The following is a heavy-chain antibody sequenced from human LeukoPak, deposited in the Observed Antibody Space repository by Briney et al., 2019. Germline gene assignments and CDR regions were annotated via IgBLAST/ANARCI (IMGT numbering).Heavy chain of an antibody. J-gene: IGHJ4*02. V-gene: IGHV3-7*01. D-gene: IGHD2-2*02. CDR3: ARDTIVVVPAAIYAGVDY. CDR2: IKQDGSEK. Sequence: GGSLRLSCAASGFTFSSYWMSWVRQAPGKGLEWVANIKQDGSEKYYVDSVKGRFTISRDNAKNSLYLQMNSLRAEDTAVYYCARDTIVVVPAAIYAGVDYWGQGTLVTVSS. CDR1: GFTFSSYW.